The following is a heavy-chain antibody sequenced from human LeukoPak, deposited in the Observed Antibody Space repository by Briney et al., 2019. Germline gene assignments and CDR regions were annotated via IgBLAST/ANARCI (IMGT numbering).Heavy chain of an antibody. CDR2: IYHSGSI. Sequence: PSETLSLTCTVSGGSISSGDHYWSWVRQPPGKGLEWIGYIYHSGSIYYNPSLKGRVTISIDTSKNQFSLNLNSVTAADTVVYYCARDGGSCSGGSCCGPLDYWGQGTLVTVSS. J-gene: IGHJ4*02. D-gene: IGHD2-15*01. CDR1: GGSISSGDHY. V-gene: IGHV4-30-4*01. CDR3: ARDGGSCSGGSCCGPLDY.